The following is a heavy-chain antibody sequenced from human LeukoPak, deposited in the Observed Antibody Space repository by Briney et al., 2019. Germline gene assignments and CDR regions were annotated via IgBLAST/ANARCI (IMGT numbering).Heavy chain of an antibody. J-gene: IGHJ4*02. D-gene: IGHD6-6*01. CDR2: IYSGGST. CDR1: GFSFSTHA. Sequence: GSLRLSCAASGFSFSTHAMSWVRQAPGKGLEWVSLIYSGGSTHYADSVKGRFTISRDNSKNTLYLQMNSLRVDDTAVYYCARDPPAVAANTYGWGQGTLVTVSS. V-gene: IGHV3-66*01. CDR3: ARDPPAVAANTYG.